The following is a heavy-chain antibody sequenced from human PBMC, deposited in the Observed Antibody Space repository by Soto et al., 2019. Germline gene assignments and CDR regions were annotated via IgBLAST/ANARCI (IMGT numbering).Heavy chain of an antibody. CDR2: INPSGGST. Sequence: ASVKVSCKASGYTFTSYYMHWVRQAPGQGLEWMGIINPSGGSTSYAQKFQGRVTMTRDTSTNTVYMELSSLRSEDTAVYYCARSHVWSGPIGGMDVWGQGTTVTVSS. CDR1: GYTFTSYY. D-gene: IGHD3-3*02. J-gene: IGHJ6*02. V-gene: IGHV1-46*01. CDR3: ARSHVWSGPIGGMDV.